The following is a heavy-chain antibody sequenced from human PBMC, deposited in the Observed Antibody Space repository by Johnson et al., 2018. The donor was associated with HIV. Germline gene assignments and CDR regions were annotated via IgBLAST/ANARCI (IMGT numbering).Heavy chain of an antibody. CDR3: ASLGYTSGWIVSDDGFDV. Sequence: VQLVESGGGLVQPGGSLRLSCAASGFTFSSYWMSWVRQAPGKGLEWVANIKQDGSETYYVDSVKGRFTISRDNSKNTLYLQMNSLRPEDTAVYYCASLGYTSGWIVSDDGFDVWGQGTLVTVSS. CDR1: GFTFSSYW. D-gene: IGHD6-19*01. J-gene: IGHJ3*01. CDR2: IKQDGSET. V-gene: IGHV3-7*02.